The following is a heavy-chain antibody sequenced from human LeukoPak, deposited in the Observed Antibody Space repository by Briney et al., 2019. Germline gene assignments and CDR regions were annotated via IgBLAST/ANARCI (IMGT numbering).Heavy chain of an antibody. V-gene: IGHV4-30-4*01. CDR2: IKKNGGT. CDR1: SDSLSSGDYY. Sequence: SETLSLTCTVSSDSLSSGDYYWSWIRQPAGRGVEFIGYIKKNGGTYYNTPLKSRVSISIDTSQNPFSLKLTSVTAADTAVYFCAREHKSYGDYPYYFDSWGQGTLVTVSS. D-gene: IGHD4-17*01. CDR3: AREHKSYGDYPYYFDS. J-gene: IGHJ4*02.